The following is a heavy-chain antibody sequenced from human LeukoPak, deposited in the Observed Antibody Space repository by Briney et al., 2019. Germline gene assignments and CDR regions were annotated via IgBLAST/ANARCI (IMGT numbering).Heavy chain of an antibody. CDR2: MNPDGSER. CDR3: TRDLAAVPGPRMDV. Sequence: QAGGSLRLSCAASGFSFSSYYMSWVRQAPGKGLEWVALMNPDGSERYYVDSVKGRFTISRDNAKNSLYLQMDSLRDDDTAMYFCTRDLAAVPGPRMDVWGQGTTVTVSS. D-gene: IGHD6-19*01. CDR1: GFSFSSYY. V-gene: IGHV3-7*03. J-gene: IGHJ6*02.